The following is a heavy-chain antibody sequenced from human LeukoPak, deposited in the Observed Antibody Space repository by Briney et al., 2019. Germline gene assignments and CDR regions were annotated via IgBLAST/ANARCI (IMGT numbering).Heavy chain of an antibody. Sequence: ASVKVSCKASGYTFTSYDINWVRQGTGQGLEWMGWMNPNSGNTGYAQKFQGRVTMTRNTSISTAYMELSSLRSEDTAVYYCARGGYFDWLLSTYYYYGMDVWGQGTTVTVSS. CDR1: GYTFTSYD. CDR2: MNPNSGNT. D-gene: IGHD3-9*01. V-gene: IGHV1-8*01. J-gene: IGHJ6*02. CDR3: ARGGYFDWLLSTYYYYGMDV.